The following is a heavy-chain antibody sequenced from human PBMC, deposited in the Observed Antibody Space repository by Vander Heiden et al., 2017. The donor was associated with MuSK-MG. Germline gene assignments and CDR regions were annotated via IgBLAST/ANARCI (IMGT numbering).Heavy chain of an antibody. V-gene: IGHV4-39*07. D-gene: IGHD1-26*01. CDR2: IYYSGSP. J-gene: IGHJ3*02. CDR1: GGSISSSSYY. CDR3: AGRGGSFEGDDAFDI. Sequence: QLQLQESGPGLVKPSATLSLPCTVSGGSISSSSYYWGWIRQPPGKGLEWIGSIYYSGSPYYNPSLKSRVTISVDTSKNQFSLKLSSVTAADTAVYYCAGRGGSFEGDDAFDIWGQGTMVTVSS.